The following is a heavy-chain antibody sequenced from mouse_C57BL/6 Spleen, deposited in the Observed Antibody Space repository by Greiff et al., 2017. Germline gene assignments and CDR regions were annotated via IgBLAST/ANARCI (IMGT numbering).Heavy chain of an antibody. J-gene: IGHJ4*01. CDR3: ARRRFHYAMDY. CDR2: IDPSDSET. CDR1: GYTFTSYW. V-gene: IGHV1-52*01. Sequence: QVQLQQPGAELVRPGSSVKLSCKASGYTFTSYWMHWVKQRPIQGLEWIGNIDPSDSETHYNQKFKDKATLTVDKSSSKAYMQLSSLTSEDSAVYYCARRRFHYAMDYWGQGTSVTVSS.